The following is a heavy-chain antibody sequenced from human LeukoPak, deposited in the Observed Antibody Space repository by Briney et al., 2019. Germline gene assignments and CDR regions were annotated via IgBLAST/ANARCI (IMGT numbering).Heavy chain of an antibody. CDR1: GFTFSSYA. CDR2: ASVIGTT. J-gene: IGHJ4*02. D-gene: IGHD6-13*01. CDR3: ARGGGSSWCLDC. Sequence: GGSLRLSCAASGFTFSSYAVTWVRQAPGKGLEWVSAASVIGTTYYGDSVKGRFTISRDNSKNTLSLQMNSLRVEDTAVYYCARGGGSSWCLDCWGQGTLVTVSS. V-gene: IGHV3-23*01.